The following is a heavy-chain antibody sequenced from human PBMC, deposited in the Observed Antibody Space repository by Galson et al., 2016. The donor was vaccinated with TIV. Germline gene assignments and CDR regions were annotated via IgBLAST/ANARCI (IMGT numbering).Heavy chain of an antibody. J-gene: IGHJ6*02. CDR1: GYSISSGYY. D-gene: IGHD2-2*02. V-gene: IGHV4-38-2*02. Sequence: TLSLTCTVSGYSISSGYYWGWIRQPPGKGLEWIGNIYHTGSTYSNPSLRSRLTMSVDTSKNQFSLILNSVTAADTAVYSCARDCTSTTCHIYYYGMDVWGQGTTVTVSS. CDR3: ARDCTSTTCHIYYYGMDV. CDR2: IYHTGST.